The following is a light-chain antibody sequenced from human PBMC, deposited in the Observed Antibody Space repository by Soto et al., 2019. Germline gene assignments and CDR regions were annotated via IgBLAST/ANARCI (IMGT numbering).Light chain of an antibody. CDR2: DAS. J-gene: IGKJ3*01. Sequence: LKKSPATLSLSPGERATLSCRASRTISSYLLWYQQKPGQAPRLLIYDASNRATGIPARFSGSGSETDFTLTISSLEPEDSAVYYCQQHLGLHTFGHGTNVAIK. CDR3: QQHLGLHT. V-gene: IGKV3-11*01. CDR1: RTISSY.